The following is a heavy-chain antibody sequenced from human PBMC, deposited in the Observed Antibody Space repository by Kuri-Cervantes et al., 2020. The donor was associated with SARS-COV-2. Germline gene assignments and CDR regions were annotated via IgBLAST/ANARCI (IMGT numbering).Heavy chain of an antibody. Sequence: GSLRLSCTVSGATISSSSYYWGWIRQPPGRGLEWIGSIYYSGSTNYKPSLESRVTMSVDTSKNQFSLKLNSVTVADTAVYYCAREGPYGSGSYFDYWGQGTLVTVSS. CDR2: IYYSGST. CDR3: AREGPYGSGSYFDY. V-gene: IGHV4-39*07. CDR1: GATISSSSYY. J-gene: IGHJ4*02. D-gene: IGHD3-10*01.